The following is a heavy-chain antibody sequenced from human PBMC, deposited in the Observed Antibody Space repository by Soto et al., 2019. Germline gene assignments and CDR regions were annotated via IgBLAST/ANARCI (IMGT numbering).Heavy chain of an antibody. Sequence: EASVKVSCKASGYTFTSYAMHWVRQAPGQRLEWMGWINAGNGNTKYSQKFQGRVTITRDTSASTAYMELSSLRSEDTAVYYCARDVRWGNYYYGMDVWGQGTTVTVSS. J-gene: IGHJ6*02. D-gene: IGHD3-16*01. V-gene: IGHV1-3*01. CDR3: ARDVRWGNYYYGMDV. CDR2: INAGNGNT. CDR1: GYTFTSYA.